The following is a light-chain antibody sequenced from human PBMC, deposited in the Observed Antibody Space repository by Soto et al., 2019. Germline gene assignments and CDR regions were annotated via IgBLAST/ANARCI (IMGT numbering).Light chain of an antibody. CDR2: DAS. CDR1: QSVSSY. Sequence: EIVLTQSLGTLSVSPGERGTLSCRASQSVSSYLAWYQQKPGQAPRLLIYDASNRATGIPARFSGSGSGTDFTLTISSLEPEDFAVYYCQQRSNWPLITFGQGTRLEI. J-gene: IGKJ5*01. V-gene: IGKV3-11*01. CDR3: QQRSNWPLIT.